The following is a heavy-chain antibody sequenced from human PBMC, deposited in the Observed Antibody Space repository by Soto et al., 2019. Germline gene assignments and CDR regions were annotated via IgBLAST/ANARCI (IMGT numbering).Heavy chain of an antibody. Sequence: PGGSLRLSCAASGFTFSSYWMSWVRQAPGKGLEWVANIKQDGSEKYYVDSVKGRFTISRDNAKNSLYLQMNSLRAEDTAVYYCATYCSGGSCYSVGLIDYWGQGSLVTVSS. D-gene: IGHD2-15*01. CDR1: GFTFSSYW. CDR2: IKQDGSEK. CDR3: ATYCSGGSCYSVGLIDY. J-gene: IGHJ4*02. V-gene: IGHV3-7*01.